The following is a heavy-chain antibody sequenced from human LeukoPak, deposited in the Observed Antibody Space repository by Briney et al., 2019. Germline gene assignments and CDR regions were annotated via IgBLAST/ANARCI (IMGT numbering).Heavy chain of an antibody. CDR3: AKDAIRGNGIYDAFDI. CDR1: GFTFDTYA. D-gene: IGHD3-10*01. J-gene: IGHJ3*02. CDR2: TGNTET. V-gene: IGHV3-23*01. Sequence: PGGSLRLSCAASGFTFDTYAMSWVRQAPGKGLEWVSTTGNTETYYADSVKGRFTISRDNRQNTVYLQMTSLRAEDTAVYFCAKDAIRGNGIYDAFDIWGQGTRVTVSS.